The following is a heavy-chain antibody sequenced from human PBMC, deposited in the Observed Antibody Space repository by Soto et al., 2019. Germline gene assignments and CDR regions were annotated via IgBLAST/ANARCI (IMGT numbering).Heavy chain of an antibody. D-gene: IGHD1-20*01. CDR1: GGSISSGDYY. CDR2: IYYSGST. Sequence: SETLSLTCTVSGGSISSGDYYWSWIRQPPGKGLEWIGYIYYSGSTYYNPSLKSRFTKSVDTSKNQFSLKLSSVTAADTAVYYCARENRAKYNWNDSGYFDYWGQGTLVTVSS. V-gene: IGHV4-30-4*01. CDR3: ARENRAKYNWNDSGYFDY. J-gene: IGHJ4*02.